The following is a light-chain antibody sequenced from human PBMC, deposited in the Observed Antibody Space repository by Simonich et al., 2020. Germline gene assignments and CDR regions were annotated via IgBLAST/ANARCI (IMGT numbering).Light chain of an antibody. Sequence: QSALTQPASVSGSPGQSITISCTGTSSDVGGYNYVSWYQQHPGKAPNLMIYDVSKRPSWVANLFSGSKSGNTASLTISGLQAEDEADYYCSSYTSSSTWVFGGGTKLTVL. CDR2: DVS. CDR1: SSDVGGYNY. J-gene: IGLJ3*02. CDR3: SSYTSSSTWV. V-gene: IGLV2-14*01.